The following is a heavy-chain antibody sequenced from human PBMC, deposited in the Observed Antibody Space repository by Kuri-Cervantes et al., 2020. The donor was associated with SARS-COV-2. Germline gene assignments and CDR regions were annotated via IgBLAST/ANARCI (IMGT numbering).Heavy chain of an antibody. CDR3: ARDRGYSSSWYDGSYYFDY. J-gene: IGHJ4*02. CDR2: IKQDGSEK. D-gene: IGHD6-13*01. Sequence: LSLTCAVSGFTFSDYAMTWVRQAPGKGLEWVANIKQDGSEKYYVDSVKGRFTISRDNAKNSLYLQMNSLRAEDTAVYYCARDRGYSSSWYDGSYYFDYWGQGTLVTVSS. CDR1: GFTFSDYA. V-gene: IGHV3-7*01.